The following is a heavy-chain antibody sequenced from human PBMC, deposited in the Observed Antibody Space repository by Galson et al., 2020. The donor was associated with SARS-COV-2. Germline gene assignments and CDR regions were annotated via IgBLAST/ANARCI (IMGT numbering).Heavy chain of an antibody. CDR1: GFTSYTDG. CDR3: AKYYPEKTYKGFDY. CDR2: ITFRGNT. Sequence: GGSLRLSCAASGFTSYTDGIWVRQAPGKGLEWVSTITFRGNTYYADSVKGRSTISRDNSKNTLYLQINSLRVDDTATYYCAKYYPEKTYKGFDYWDQGTLVTVSS. V-gene: IGHV3-23*01. J-gene: IGHJ4*02. D-gene: IGHD3-10*01.